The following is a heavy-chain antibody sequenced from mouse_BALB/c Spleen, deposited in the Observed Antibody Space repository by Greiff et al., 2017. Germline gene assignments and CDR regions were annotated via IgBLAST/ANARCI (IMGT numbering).Heavy chain of an antibody. Sequence: EVQLQQSGTVLARPGASVKMSCKASGYSFTSYWMHWVKQRPGQGLEWIGAIYPGNSDTSYNQKFKGKAKLTAVTSASTAYMELSSLTNEDSAVYYSTRSRNWYYFDYWGQGTTLTVSS. D-gene: IGHD4-1*01. CDR1: GYSFTSYW. CDR3: TRSRNWYYFDY. J-gene: IGHJ2*01. V-gene: IGHV1-5*01. CDR2: IYPGNSDT.